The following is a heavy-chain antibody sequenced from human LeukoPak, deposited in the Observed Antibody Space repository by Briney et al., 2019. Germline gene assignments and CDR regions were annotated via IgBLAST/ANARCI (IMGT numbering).Heavy chain of an antibody. J-gene: IGHJ4*02. Sequence: GGSLRLSCAASGFTFSSYGMSWVRQAPGKGLEWVSAISGSGGSTYYADSVMGRFTISRDNSKNTLYLQMNSLRAEDTAVYYCAKDSRFLYYYDSSGSYFDYWGQGTLVTVSS. CDR1: GFTFSSYG. CDR3: AKDSRFLYYYDSSGSYFDY. D-gene: IGHD3-22*01. CDR2: ISGSGGST. V-gene: IGHV3-23*01.